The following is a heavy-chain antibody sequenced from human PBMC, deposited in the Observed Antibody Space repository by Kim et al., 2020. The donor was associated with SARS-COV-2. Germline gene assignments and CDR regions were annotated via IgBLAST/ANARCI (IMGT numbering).Heavy chain of an antibody. CDR3: EASDY. J-gene: IGHJ4*02. CDR2: ISASGLGT. V-gene: IGHV3-23*01. Sequence: GGSLRLSFAASGFTFSTYAMSWTRQAPGKGLEWVSTISASGLGTHYADSVRGRFTISRDNSRSTLFLQMNFLRAEDTAIYYCEASDYWGQGSLVTVSS. CDR1: GFTFSTYA.